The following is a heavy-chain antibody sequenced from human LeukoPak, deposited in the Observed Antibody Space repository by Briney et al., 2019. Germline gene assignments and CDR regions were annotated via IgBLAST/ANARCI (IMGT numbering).Heavy chain of an antibody. D-gene: IGHD3-22*01. CDR3: AKSSYYDSSGYYREYYFDY. J-gene: IGHJ4*02. Sequence: PGGSLRLSCAASGFTFSNYAMSWVRQAPGKGLEWVSGISGSGGNTCYADSVKGRFTISRDTSKNTLFLQTNSLRAEDTAVYYCAKSSYYDSSGYYREYYFDYWGQGTLVTVSS. CDR1: GFTFSNYA. CDR2: ISGSGGNT. V-gene: IGHV3-23*01.